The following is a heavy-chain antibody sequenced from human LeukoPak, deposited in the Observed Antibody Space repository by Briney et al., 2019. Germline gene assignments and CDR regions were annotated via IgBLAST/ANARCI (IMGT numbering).Heavy chain of an antibody. D-gene: IGHD6-13*01. CDR3: ARKPTTYSSSWYYYYYGMDV. CDR2: ISSSGNT. J-gene: IGHJ6*02. V-gene: IGHV4-39*02. CDR1: GGSTRSGNYY. Sequence: PSETLSLTCPVSGGSTRSGNYYWGWIRQPPGKGLEWIGGISSSGNTYYNPSLKSRITISIDTSKNHFSLKLSSVTAADTAVYYCARKPTTYSSSWYYYYYGMDVWGQGTTVTVSS.